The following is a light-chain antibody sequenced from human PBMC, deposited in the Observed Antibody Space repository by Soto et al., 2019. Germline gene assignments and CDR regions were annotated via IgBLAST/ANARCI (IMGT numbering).Light chain of an antibody. CDR3: QQYSTHPYA. Sequence: DIQMTQSPSTRSASVEDRVTITCRASQSTSTWLAWYQQRPGKTPKLLISEASKLESGVPSRLSGSGAGTEFALPISRLQPDDFASYYCQQYSTHPYAFGEGTKVEIK. V-gene: IGKV1-5*03. CDR2: EAS. J-gene: IGKJ1*01. CDR1: QSTSTW.